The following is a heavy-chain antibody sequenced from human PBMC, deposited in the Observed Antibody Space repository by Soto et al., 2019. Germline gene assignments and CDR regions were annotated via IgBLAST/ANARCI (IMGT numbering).Heavy chain of an antibody. CDR3: ARPLYSSGWPLYYYYVMDV. CDR2: IWYDGSNQ. D-gene: IGHD6-19*01. J-gene: IGHJ6*02. V-gene: IGHV3-33*01. CDR1: GFTFSSYG. Sequence: QVQLVESGGGVVQPGRSLRLSCAASGFTFSSYGMHWVRQAPGKGLEWVSGIWYDGSNQYYADSVKGRFTISRDNSKNTLYLQMNSLRAQDTAVYYCARPLYSSGWPLYYYYVMDVWGQGTTVTVSS.